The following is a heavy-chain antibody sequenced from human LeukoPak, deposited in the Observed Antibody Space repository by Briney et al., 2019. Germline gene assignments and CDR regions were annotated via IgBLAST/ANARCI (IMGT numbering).Heavy chain of an antibody. V-gene: IGHV3-7*01. D-gene: IGHD3-3*01. CDR3: ATDRGWRTSGYYLYYFEY. CDR2: IKHDGSEK. J-gene: IGHJ4*02. CDR1: GFIFTYYF. Sequence: GGSLRLSCAASGFIFTYYFMSWVRQAPGKGQEWVASIKHDGSEKYYVDSVRGRFTISRDNTMNSLYLQMSSLRAEDTAVYYCATDRGWRTSGYYLYYFEYWGQGTLVTYSP.